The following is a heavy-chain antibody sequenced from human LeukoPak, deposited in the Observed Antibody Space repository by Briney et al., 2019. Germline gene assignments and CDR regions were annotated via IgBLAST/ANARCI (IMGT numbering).Heavy chain of an antibody. CDR2: ITGSGGNT. D-gene: IGHD3-9*01. Sequence: GGSLRLSCAASGFTFSNYAMSWVRQAPGKGLEWVSAITGSGGNTYYADSVKGRFTISRDNSKNSVFLQMNSLRAEDTAVYYCAKWGDYDVLTGYYVSDYWGQGTLVTVSS. J-gene: IGHJ4*02. V-gene: IGHV3-23*01. CDR1: GFTFSNYA. CDR3: AKWGDYDVLTGYYVSDY.